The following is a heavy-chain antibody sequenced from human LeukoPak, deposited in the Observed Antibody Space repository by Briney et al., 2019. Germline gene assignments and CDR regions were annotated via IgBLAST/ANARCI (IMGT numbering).Heavy chain of an antibody. V-gene: IGHV1-18*01. Sequence: ASVKVSCKASGYTFTNYGIAWVRQAPGQGLEWMGWISAHDGTRNYALKHEDRVTMTTDTSTSTAYMELRGLRSDDTAVYYCAIMYCSSTSCVDYWGQGTLATVSS. CDR1: GYTFTNYG. CDR2: ISAHDGTR. J-gene: IGHJ4*02. CDR3: AIMYCSSTSCVDY. D-gene: IGHD2-2*01.